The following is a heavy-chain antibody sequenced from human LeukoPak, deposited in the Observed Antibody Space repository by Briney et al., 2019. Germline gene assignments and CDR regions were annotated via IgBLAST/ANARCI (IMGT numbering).Heavy chain of an antibody. D-gene: IGHD4-23*01. CDR1: GGSFSGYY. J-gene: IGHJ4*02. CDR2: IYYSGST. CDR3: ARRLRWSPADY. V-gene: IGHV4-34*01. Sequence: SETLSLTCAVYGGSFSGYYWSWIRQPPGKGLEWIGSIYYSGSTYYNPSLKSRVTISVDTSKNQFSLKLSSVTAADTAVYYCARRLRWSPADYWGQGTLVTVSS.